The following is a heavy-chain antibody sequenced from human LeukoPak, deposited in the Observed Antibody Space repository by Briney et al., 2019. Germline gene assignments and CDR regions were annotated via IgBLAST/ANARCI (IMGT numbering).Heavy chain of an antibody. CDR3: ARNSSSGWFAP. D-gene: IGHD1-14*01. Sequence: KPSETLSLTCTVSGGSISTYYWSWIRQPPGKGPEWIGSVYYSGSTVYNPSLKSRLTISVDTSKNQFSLNLESVTAADTALYYCARNSSSGWFAPWGQGTLVTVSS. CDR1: GGSISTYY. V-gene: IGHV4-59*01. J-gene: IGHJ5*02. CDR2: VYYSGST.